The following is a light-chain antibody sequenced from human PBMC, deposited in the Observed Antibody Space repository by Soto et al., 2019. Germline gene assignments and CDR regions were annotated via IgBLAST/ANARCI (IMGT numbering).Light chain of an antibody. Sequence: QSALTQPPSASGSPGQSVTISCTGTSSDVGSHNLVSWYQQHPGKAPKLIIYEVSTRPSGVPDRFSGSKSGNTASLTVSGLQAEDEADYCWNSYAGSKTVFGTGTKVTVL. J-gene: IGLJ1*01. CDR3: NSYAGSKTV. V-gene: IGLV2-8*01. CDR1: SSDVGSHNL. CDR2: EVS.